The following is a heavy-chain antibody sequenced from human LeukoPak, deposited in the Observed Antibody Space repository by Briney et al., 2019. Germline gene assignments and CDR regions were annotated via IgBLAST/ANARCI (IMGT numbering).Heavy chain of an antibody. CDR2: IYSGGNT. D-gene: IGHD4-17*01. Sequence: PGGSLRLSCTVSGFTVSSNSMSWVRQAPGKGLEWVSFIYSGGNTHNSDSVKGRFTISRDNSKNTLYLQMNTLRAEDTAVYYCARDLDDYAFDPWGQGTLVTVSS. V-gene: IGHV3-53*01. J-gene: IGHJ5*02. CDR3: ARDLDDYAFDP. CDR1: GFTVSSNS.